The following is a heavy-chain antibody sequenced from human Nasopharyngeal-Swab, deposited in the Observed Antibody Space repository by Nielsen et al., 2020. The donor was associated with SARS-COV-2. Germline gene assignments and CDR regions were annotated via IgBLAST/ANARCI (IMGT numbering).Heavy chain of an antibody. J-gene: IGHJ3*02. V-gene: IGHV3-21*01. D-gene: IGHD3-22*01. Sequence: GGSLRLSCAASGFTFSSYSMNWVRQAPGKGLEWVSSISSSSSYIYYADSVKGRFTISRDNAKNSLYLQMNSLRAEDTVVYYCARVVLDSSGYYYPVNAFDIWGQGTMVTVSS. CDR2: ISSSSSYI. CDR1: GFTFSSYS. CDR3: ARVVLDSSGYYYPVNAFDI.